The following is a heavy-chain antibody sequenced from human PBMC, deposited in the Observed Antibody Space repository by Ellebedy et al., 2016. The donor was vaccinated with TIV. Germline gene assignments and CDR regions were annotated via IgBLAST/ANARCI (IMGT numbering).Heavy chain of an antibody. Sequence: GESLKISCAASGFPFSSYAMSWVRQAPGKGLEWVSGISGSGGSTYYADSVKGRFTISRDNSKNTLYLQMNSLRAEDTAVYYCAKRSPDSSSDWGQGTLVTVAS. J-gene: IGHJ4*02. CDR3: AKRSPDSSSD. CDR1: GFPFSSYA. D-gene: IGHD6-13*01. V-gene: IGHV3-23*01. CDR2: ISGSGGST.